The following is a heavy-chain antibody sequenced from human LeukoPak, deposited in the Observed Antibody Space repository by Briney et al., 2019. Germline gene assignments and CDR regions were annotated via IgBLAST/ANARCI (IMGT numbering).Heavy chain of an antibody. CDR3: AREDTYGSDWYFDL. V-gene: IGHV1-69*01. CDR2: IIPIFGTA. J-gene: IGHJ2*01. Sequence: WASVKVSCKASGGTFSSYAISWVRQAPGQGLEWMGGIIPIFGTANYAQKFQGRVTITADESTSTAYMELSSLRSEDTAVYYCAREDTYGSDWYFDLWGRGTLVTVSS. D-gene: IGHD5-18*01. CDR1: GGTFSSYA.